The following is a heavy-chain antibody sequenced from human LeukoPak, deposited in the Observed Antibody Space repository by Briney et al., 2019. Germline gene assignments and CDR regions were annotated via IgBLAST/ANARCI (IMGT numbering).Heavy chain of an antibody. Sequence: SETLSLTCTVSGGSISSSSYYWGWIRQPPGTGLEWIGSIYYSGSTYYNPSLKSRVTISVDTSKNQFSLKLSSVTAADTAVYYCARGDRATMVRGVIGYWGQGTLVTVSS. D-gene: IGHD3-10*01. CDR2: IYYSGST. V-gene: IGHV4-39*07. CDR3: ARGDRATMVRGVIGY. J-gene: IGHJ4*02. CDR1: GGSISSSSYY.